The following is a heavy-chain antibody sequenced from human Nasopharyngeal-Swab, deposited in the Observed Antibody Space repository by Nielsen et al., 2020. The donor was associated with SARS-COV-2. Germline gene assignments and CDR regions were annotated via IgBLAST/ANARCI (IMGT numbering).Heavy chain of an antibody. CDR2: IYYIGST. V-gene: IGHV4-39*01. J-gene: IGHJ4*02. D-gene: IGHD3-9*01. CDR3: ARAGVDTSTGSSGGCFDY. CDR1: GGSISSSSSY. Sequence: SETLSLTCTVSGGSISSSSSYWGWIRQPPGKGLEWVGSIYYIGSTYYTPSLNSRVTISVDTSKSQFSLKLRSVTAADTAVYYCARAGVDTSTGSSGGCFDYWGQGALVTVSS.